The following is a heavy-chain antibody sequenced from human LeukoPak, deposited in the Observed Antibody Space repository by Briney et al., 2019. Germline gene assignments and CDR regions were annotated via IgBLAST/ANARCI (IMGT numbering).Heavy chain of an antibody. D-gene: IGHD4-11*01. CDR1: GFTFSSYW. CDR3: ARDPDSNFVVY. CDR2: IKQDGSEK. J-gene: IGHJ4*02. Sequence: GGSLRLSCAASGFTFSSYWMSWVRQAPGRGLEWVANIKQDGSEKYYVDSVKGRFTISRDNAKNSLYLQMNSLRAEDTAVYYCARDPDSNFVVYWGQGTLVTVSS. V-gene: IGHV3-7*01.